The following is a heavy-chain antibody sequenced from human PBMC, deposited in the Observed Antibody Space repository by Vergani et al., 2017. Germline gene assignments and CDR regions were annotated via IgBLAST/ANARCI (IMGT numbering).Heavy chain of an antibody. CDR3: ARDQREDIVVVVAANXFDY. V-gene: IGHV3-21*01. D-gene: IGHD2-15*01. J-gene: IGHJ4*02. Sequence: EVQLVESGGGLVKPGGSLRLSCAASGFTFSSYSMNWVRQAPGKGLEWVSSISSSSSYIYYADSVKGRFTISRDNAKNSLYLQMNSLRAEDTAVYYCARDQREDIVVVVAANXFDYWGQGTPVTVSS. CDR1: GFTFSSYS. CDR2: ISSSSSYI.